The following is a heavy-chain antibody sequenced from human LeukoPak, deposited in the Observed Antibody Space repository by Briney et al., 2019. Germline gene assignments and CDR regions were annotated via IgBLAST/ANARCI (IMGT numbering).Heavy chain of an antibody. CDR3: ARENYFDY. J-gene: IGHJ4*02. CDR2: IKQDGSET. V-gene: IGHV3-7*01. CDR1: GFTFRNYW. Sequence: PGGSLRLSCAASGFTFRNYWMGWVRQAPGKGLEWVANIKQDGSETYYVDSVKGRSTISRDNAKNSLYLQMNSLRAEDTAVYYCARENYFDYWGQGTLVTVSS.